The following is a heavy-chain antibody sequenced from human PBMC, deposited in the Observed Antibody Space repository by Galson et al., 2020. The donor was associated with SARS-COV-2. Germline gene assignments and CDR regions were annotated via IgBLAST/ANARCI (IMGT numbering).Heavy chain of an antibody. CDR1: GGTFSSYA. D-gene: IGHD6-13*01. CDR3: ARDGSSSWTRWWFDP. CDR2: IIPIFRTA. Sequence: KISCKASGGTFSSYAISWVRQAPGQGLEWMGGIIPIFRTANYAPKFQGRVTITADESTSTAYMELSSLRSEDTAVYYWARDGSSSWTRWWFDPWGQGTLVTVSS. V-gene: IGHV1-69*01. J-gene: IGHJ5*02.